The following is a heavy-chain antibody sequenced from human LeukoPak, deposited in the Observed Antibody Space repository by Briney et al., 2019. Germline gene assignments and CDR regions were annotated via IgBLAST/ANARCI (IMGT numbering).Heavy chain of an antibody. V-gene: IGHV5-51*01. CDR1: GYSFTSYW. CDR3: ASSYDSSGSPYYYYGMDV. Sequence: GESLKISCKGSGYSFTSYWIGWVRQLPGKGLEWMGIIYPGDSDTRYSPSFQGQVTISADKSISTAYLQWSSLKASDTAMYYCASSYDSSGSPYYYYGMDVWGQGTTVTVSS. CDR2: IYPGDSDT. J-gene: IGHJ6*02. D-gene: IGHD3-22*01.